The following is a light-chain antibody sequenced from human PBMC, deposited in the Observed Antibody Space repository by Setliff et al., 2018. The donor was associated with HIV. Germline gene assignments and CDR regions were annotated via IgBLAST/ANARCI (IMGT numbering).Light chain of an antibody. J-gene: IGLJ1*01. CDR2: DVS. CDR3: SSYATSSIPYV. CDR1: SSDVGGYNY. Sequence: QSALTQPASVSGSTGQSITISCTGTSSDVGGYNYVSWYQQHPGEAPKLMIYDVSIRPSGVSNRFSGSKSGNTSSLTISGLQAEDEANYYCSSYATSSIPYVFGTGTK. V-gene: IGLV2-14*03.